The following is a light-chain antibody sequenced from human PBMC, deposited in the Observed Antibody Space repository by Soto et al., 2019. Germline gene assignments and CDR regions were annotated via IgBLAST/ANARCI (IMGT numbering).Light chain of an antibody. CDR1: QGISSA. V-gene: IGKV1-13*02. CDR2: DAS. J-gene: IGKJ5*01. CDR3: QQFSSYPSIT. Sequence: AIQLTQSPSSLSASVGDRVTITCRASQGISSALAWYQQKPGKAPKLLIYDASSLESGVPSRFSGSGSGTDFTLTISSLQPEDFATYYCQQFSSYPSITFGQGTRLRLN.